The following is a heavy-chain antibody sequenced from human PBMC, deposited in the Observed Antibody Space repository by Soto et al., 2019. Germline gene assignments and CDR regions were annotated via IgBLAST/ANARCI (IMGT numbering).Heavy chain of an antibody. CDR3: ASSGIAVAGSPDY. CDR1: LFTFSSYS. J-gene: IGHJ4*02. D-gene: IGHD6-19*01. CDR2: ISSSSSYI. Sequence: PGGSLRLSCAASLFTFSSYSMNWVRQAPGKGLEWVSSISSSSSYIYYADSVKGRFTISRDNAKNSLYLQMNSLRAEDTAVYYCASSGIAVAGSPDYWGQGTLVTVSS. V-gene: IGHV3-21*01.